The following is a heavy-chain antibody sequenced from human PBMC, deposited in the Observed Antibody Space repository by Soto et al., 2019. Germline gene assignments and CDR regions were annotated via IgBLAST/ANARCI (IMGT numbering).Heavy chain of an antibody. CDR3: ARLVGYYAPLDV. D-gene: IGHD3-3*01. CDR1: GYTLTSYA. J-gene: IGHJ6*02. CDR2: INAGNGNT. V-gene: IGHV1-3*01. Sequence: GASVKVSCKASGYTLTSYAMHWVRQAPGQRLEWMGWINAGNGNTKYSQEFQGRVTITRDTSASTAYMELSSLRSEDTAVYYCARLVGYYAPLDVWGQGTTVNVSS.